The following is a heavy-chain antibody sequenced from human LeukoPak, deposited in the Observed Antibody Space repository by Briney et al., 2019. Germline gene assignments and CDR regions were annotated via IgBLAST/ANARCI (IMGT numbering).Heavy chain of an antibody. V-gene: IGHV4-39*07. D-gene: IGHD4/OR15-4a*01. CDR1: GASITIGAYY. Sequence: SETLSLTCSVSGASITIGAYYWAWLRQPPGKGLEWIGSVYYSGTINYNPSLKGRVSISRDMPKNQFSLNLNSVNATDTAVYYCARRDYAAWFDPWGQGTLVTVSS. J-gene: IGHJ5*02. CDR2: VYYSGTI. CDR3: ARRDYAAWFDP.